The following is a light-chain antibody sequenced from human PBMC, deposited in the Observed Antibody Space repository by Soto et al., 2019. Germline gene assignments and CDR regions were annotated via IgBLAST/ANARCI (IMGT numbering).Light chain of an antibody. CDR2: EEN. CDR3: CSYAGSSTPYV. Sequence: QSALTQPASVSGSPGQSITISCTGTSSDVGSYNLVSWYQQYPGKAPKLMIYEENKRPSGVSNRFSASKSGNTASLTISGLQAEDEAEYFCCSYAGSSTPYVFGNGTKVTVL. J-gene: IGLJ1*01. CDR1: SSDVGSYNL. V-gene: IGLV2-23*01.